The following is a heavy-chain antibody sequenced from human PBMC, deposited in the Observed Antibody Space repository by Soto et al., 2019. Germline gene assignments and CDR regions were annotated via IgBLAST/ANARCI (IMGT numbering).Heavy chain of an antibody. CDR2: IIPIFGTA. J-gene: IGHJ4*02. Sequence: QVQLVQSGAEVKKPGSSVQVTCKASGGTFSSNAISWVRQAPGQGLEWMGGIIPIFGTAHYAQKFQGRVTITADESTSTASMELSSLKAEDTAVDYCATGGRGYRSAPRFYFEFWGQGTLVTVSS. V-gene: IGHV1-69*12. CDR3: ATGGRGYRSAPRFYFEF. CDR1: GGTFSSNA. D-gene: IGHD5-18*01.